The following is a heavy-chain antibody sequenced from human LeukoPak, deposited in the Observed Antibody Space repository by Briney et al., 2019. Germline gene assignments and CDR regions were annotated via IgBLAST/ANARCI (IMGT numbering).Heavy chain of an antibody. CDR3: AREKRGQVPSFNY. D-gene: IGHD2-2*01. V-gene: IGHV3-48*01. Sequence: GGSLRLSCAASGFTFSSYSMNWVRQAPGKGLEWVSYISSSSSTIYYADSVKGRFTISRDNAKNSLYLQMNSLRAEDTAVYYCAREKRGQVPSFNYWGQGTLATVSS. CDR1: GFTFSSYS. CDR2: ISSSSSTI. J-gene: IGHJ4*02.